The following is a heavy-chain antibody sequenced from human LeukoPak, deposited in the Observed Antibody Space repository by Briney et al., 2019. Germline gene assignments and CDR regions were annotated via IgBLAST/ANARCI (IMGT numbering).Heavy chain of an antibody. CDR3: AKGSGYHSSAIYYYGMDV. CDR1: GFTFSSTA. Sequence: TGGSLRLSCAASGFTFSSTAMSWVRQAPGKGLEWVSGISSSGGSTYYADSVKGRFTISRDKSKSTLYLQMNSLRADDTAVYYCAKGSGYHSSAIYYYGMDVWGQGTTVTVSS. D-gene: IGHD3-22*01. J-gene: IGHJ6*02. V-gene: IGHV3-23*01. CDR2: ISSSGGST.